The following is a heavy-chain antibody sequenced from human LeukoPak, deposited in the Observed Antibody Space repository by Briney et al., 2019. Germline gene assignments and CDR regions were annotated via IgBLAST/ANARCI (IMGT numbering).Heavy chain of an antibody. D-gene: IGHD6-19*01. Sequence: PGGSLRLSCSASGFTFSSYDMHWVRQAPGKGLEHVSSINSDGGSTYYADSVKGRFTISRDNYKNTLYFQMRSLRAEDAAVYYCVKGGRYSSGWFDYWGQGTLVTGSS. CDR3: VKGGRYSSGWFDY. J-gene: IGHJ5*01. CDR1: GFTFSSYD. V-gene: IGHV3-64*05. CDR2: INSDGGST.